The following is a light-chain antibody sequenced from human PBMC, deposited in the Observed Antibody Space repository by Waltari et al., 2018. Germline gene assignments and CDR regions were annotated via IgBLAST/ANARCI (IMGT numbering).Light chain of an antibody. J-gene: IGKJ4*01. CDR1: QSISSW. V-gene: IGKV1-5*03. CDR2: KAS. Sequence: DIKLTHSPSSLSASIEDRVTFTCRASQSISSWLAWYQQKPGKAPKLLIFKASTLESGVPSRFSGSGSGTEFTLTISSLQPDDFATYYCQQYTSFSLTFGGGTTVEIK. CDR3: QQYTSFSLT.